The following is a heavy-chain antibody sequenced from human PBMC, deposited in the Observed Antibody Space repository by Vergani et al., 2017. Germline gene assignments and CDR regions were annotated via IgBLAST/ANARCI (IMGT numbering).Heavy chain of an antibody. Sequence: QLQLQESGPGLVKPSETLSLTCTVSGGSISSSSYYWGWIRQPPGKGLEWIGRIYYSGSTYYNPSLKSRVTISVDTSKNQFSLKLSSVTAADTAVYYCARGLLNGEPNYYYYYGMDVWGQGTTVTVSS. V-gene: IGHV4-39*01. CDR2: IYYSGST. D-gene: IGHD1-14*01. J-gene: IGHJ6*02. CDR3: ARGLLNGEPNYYYYYGMDV. CDR1: GGSISSSSYY.